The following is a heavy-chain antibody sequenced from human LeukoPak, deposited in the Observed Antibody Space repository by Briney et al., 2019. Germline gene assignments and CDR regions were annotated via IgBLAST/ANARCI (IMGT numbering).Heavy chain of an antibody. J-gene: IGHJ4*02. CDR2: INHSGST. CDR3: ARLEYDFWRGYYPY. Sequence: SSETLSLTCAVYGGSFSGYFWGWIRQPPGKGLEWIGEINHSGSTNYNPSLKSRVTISVDTSNNQFSLKLSSVTAADTAVYYCARLEYDFWRGYYPYWGQGTLVTVSS. D-gene: IGHD3-3*01. V-gene: IGHV4-34*01. CDR1: GGSFSGYF.